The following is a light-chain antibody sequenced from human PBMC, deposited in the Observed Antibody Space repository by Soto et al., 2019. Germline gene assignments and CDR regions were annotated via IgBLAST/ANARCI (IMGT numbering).Light chain of an antibody. CDR2: DAS. CDR1: QSDSSTY. J-gene: IGKJ3*01. V-gene: IGKV3-20*01. CDR3: QHYGRSPGLFT. Sequence: EIVLTQSPGTLSLSPGERATLSCRASQSDSSTYLAWYQQKPGQAPRLLIYDASSRATGIPDRFSGSGSGADFTLTISRLETEDSAVYYCQHYGRSPGLFTFGPGTKVEIK.